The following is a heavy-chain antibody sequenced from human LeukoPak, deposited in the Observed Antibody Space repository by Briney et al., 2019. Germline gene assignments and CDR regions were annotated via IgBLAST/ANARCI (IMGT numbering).Heavy chain of an antibody. D-gene: IGHD3-10*01. J-gene: IGHJ4*02. CDR3: ATLGTMVRRYFDY. CDR2: FDPEDGET. CDR1: GYTLTELS. Sequence: EASVKVSCKVSGYTLTELSMHWVRQAPGKGLEWMGGFDPEDGETIYAQKFQGRVTMTEDTSTDTAYMELSSLRSDDTAVYYCATLGTMVRRYFDYWGQGTLVTVSS. V-gene: IGHV1-24*01.